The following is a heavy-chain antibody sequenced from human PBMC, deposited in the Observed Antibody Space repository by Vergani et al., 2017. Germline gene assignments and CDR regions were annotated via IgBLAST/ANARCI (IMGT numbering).Heavy chain of an antibody. D-gene: IGHD3-16*01. Sequence: QVQLVESGGGVVQRGGSLRLSCATSGFTLSNYDMQWIRQGPGKGLEFVAFIQFDGSHQYYAYSVKGRFTLSRDFSKNTLYLQVNSLRTDDTATYYCAKHFRGWGIDYWGQGTQVIVSS. CDR1: GFTLSNYD. CDR2: IQFDGSHQ. CDR3: AKHFRGWGIDY. V-gene: IGHV3-30*02. J-gene: IGHJ4*02.